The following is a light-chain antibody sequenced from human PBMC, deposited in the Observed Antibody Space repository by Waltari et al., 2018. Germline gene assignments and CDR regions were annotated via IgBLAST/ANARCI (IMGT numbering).Light chain of an antibody. CDR2: SAS. Sequence: EIVMTQSPATLSVSSGERATLSCRASQTVGSNLAWYKQKPGQAPRLLIYSASTRDTGIPPRFSGRGSGTEFTLTISSLQSEDFAVYYCQQYNDWPQTFGQGTKVEIK. J-gene: IGKJ1*01. CDR1: QTVGSN. CDR3: QQYNDWPQT. V-gene: IGKV3-15*01.